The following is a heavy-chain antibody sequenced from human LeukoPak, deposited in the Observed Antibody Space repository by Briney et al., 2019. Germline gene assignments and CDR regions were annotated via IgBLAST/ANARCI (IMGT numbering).Heavy chain of an antibody. CDR1: GGSIRSYY. Sequence: SETLSLTCNVSGGSIRSYYWSWIRQSPGQGLEWIGYFFYSGSTKYNPSLKSRVTISVDTSKKHFSLKLNSVTAADTAVYYCARGICAASESYECPFDSWGQGTLVTVSS. V-gene: IGHV4-59*01. J-gene: IGHJ4*02. CDR3: ARGICAASESYECPFDS. D-gene: IGHD3-10*01. CDR2: FFYSGST.